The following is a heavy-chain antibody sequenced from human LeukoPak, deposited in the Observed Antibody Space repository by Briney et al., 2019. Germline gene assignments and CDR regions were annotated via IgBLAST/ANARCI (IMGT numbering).Heavy chain of an antibody. CDR3: ARDHFWSGNFDY. CDR1: GFTFSSYS. D-gene: IGHD3-3*02. Sequence: GGSLRLSCAASGFTFSSYSMNWVRQAPGKGLEWVSSISSSSSYIYYADSAKGRFTISRDNAKNSLYLQMNSLRAEDTAVYYCARDHFWSGNFDYWGQGTLVTVSS. V-gene: IGHV3-21*01. J-gene: IGHJ4*02. CDR2: ISSSSSYI.